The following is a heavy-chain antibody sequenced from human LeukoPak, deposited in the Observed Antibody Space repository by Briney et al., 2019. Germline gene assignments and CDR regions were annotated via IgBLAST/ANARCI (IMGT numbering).Heavy chain of an antibody. D-gene: IGHD2-2*03. J-gene: IGHJ6*02. V-gene: IGHV3-9*01. Sequence: GRSLRLSCGASGFTFHEKYAMHWVRQAPGKGLEWVSGFSLDSDNVGYADSVRGRFTVSRDRAKNSLYLQMNYLRPEDTALYFCTKDMDPGGINVWGQGTTVIVSS. CDR3: TKDMDPGGINV. CDR2: FSLDSDNV. CDR1: GFTFHEKYA.